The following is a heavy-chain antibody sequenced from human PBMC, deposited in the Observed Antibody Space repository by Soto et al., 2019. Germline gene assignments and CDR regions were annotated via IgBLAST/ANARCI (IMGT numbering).Heavy chain of an antibody. D-gene: IGHD3-9*01. J-gene: IGHJ4*02. Sequence: GGTLSLSCAASGFTFSSYSMNWVRQAPGKGLEWVTSISSSSSYIYYADSVKGRFTISRDNAKNSLYLQMNSLRAEDTAVYYCARDGYDILTGYYVAYWGQGTLVTVSS. CDR2: ISSSSSYI. V-gene: IGHV3-21*01. CDR1: GFTFSSYS. CDR3: ARDGYDILTGYYVAY.